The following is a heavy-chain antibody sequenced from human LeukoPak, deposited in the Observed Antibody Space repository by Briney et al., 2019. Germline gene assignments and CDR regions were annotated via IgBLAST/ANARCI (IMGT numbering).Heavy chain of an antibody. CDR1: GYTFTSYA. CDR3: ARDSADYYDSSGPYIRNFQH. D-gene: IGHD3-22*01. J-gene: IGHJ1*01. V-gene: IGHV1-69*13. CDR2: IIPIFGTA. Sequence: SVTVSCTASGYTFTSYAMHWVRQAPGQGLEWMGGIIPIFGTANYAQKFQGRVTITADESTSTAYMELSSLRSEDTAVYYCARDSADYYDSSGPYIRNFQHWGQGTLVTVSS.